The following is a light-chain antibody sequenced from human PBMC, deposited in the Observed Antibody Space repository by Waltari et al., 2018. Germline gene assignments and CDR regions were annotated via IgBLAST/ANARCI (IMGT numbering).Light chain of an antibody. Sequence: QSAPTQPASVSGSPGQSLTVSCTGSSRDVASYNFVSWYQHHPGNAPNLIIYEVTKRPSGVSDRFSGSKSGNTASLTISGLQTDDEADYYCSSYAGGVYVFGTGTTVTVL. J-gene: IGLJ1*01. CDR2: EVT. CDR3: SSYAGGVYV. V-gene: IGLV2-23*02. CDR1: SRDVASYNF.